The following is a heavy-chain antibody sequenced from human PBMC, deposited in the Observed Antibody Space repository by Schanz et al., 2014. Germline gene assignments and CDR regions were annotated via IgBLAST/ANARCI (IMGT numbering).Heavy chain of an antibody. CDR3: ARHGPLAGIPLDY. V-gene: IGHV4-39*01. D-gene: IGHD6-19*01. Sequence: QLQLQESGPGLVKPSETLSLICSVSGGSINSNSYYWGWIRQPPGKGLEWIGNVFYTGTTYTNPSLRSRLTLSVDPSINQFSLKLTSVTAADTAVYFCARHGPLAGIPLDYWGRGTLVTVSS. J-gene: IGHJ4*02. CDR2: VFYTGTT. CDR1: GGSINSNSYY.